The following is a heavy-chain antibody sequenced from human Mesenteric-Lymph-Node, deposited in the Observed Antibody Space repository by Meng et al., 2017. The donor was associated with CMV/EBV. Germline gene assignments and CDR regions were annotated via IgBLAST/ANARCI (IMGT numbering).Heavy chain of an antibody. Sequence: SGGTVSSYAISWVRQAPGQGLEWMGGIIPIFGTANYAQKFQGRVTITADKSTSTAYMELSSLRSEDTAVYYCERGGLSSTWYSSLDYWGQGTLVTVSS. D-gene: IGHD6-13*01. CDR3: ERGGLSSTWYSSLDY. CDR1: GGTVSSYA. CDR2: IIPIFGTA. J-gene: IGHJ4*02. V-gene: IGHV1-69*06.